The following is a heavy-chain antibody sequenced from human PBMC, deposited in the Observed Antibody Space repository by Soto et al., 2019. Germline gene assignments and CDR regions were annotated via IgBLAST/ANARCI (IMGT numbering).Heavy chain of an antibody. CDR2: IYHSGST. D-gene: IGHD1-26*01. J-gene: IGHJ6*02. CDR1: GGSISSGGYS. V-gene: IGHV4-30-2*01. CDR3: ARGGGAYSGSPYYYYYYGMDV. Sequence: SETLSLTCAVSGGSISSGGYSWSWIRQPPGKGLEWIGYIYHSGSTYYNPSLKSRVTISVDRSKNQFSLKLSSVTAADTAVYYCARGGGAYSGSPYYYYYYGMDVWGQGTTVTVSS.